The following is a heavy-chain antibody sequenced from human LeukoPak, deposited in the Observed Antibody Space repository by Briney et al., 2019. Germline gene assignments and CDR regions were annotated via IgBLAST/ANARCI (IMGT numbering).Heavy chain of an antibody. CDR2: IYYSGST. CDR1: GGSISSSSYY. V-gene: IGHV4-61*05. J-gene: IGHJ3*02. CDR3: ARGNAASLDAFDI. D-gene: IGHD5-18*01. Sequence: NPSETLSLTCTVSGGSISSSSYYWGWIRQPPGKGLEWIGYIYYSGSTNYNPSLKSRVTISVDTSKNQFSLKLSSVTAADTAVYYCARGNAASLDAFDIWGQGTMVTVSS.